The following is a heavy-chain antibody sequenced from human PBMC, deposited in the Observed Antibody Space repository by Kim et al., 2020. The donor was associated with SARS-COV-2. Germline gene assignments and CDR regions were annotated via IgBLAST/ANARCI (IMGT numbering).Heavy chain of an antibody. CDR3: ARGGNSSFLRY. V-gene: IGHV7-4-1*04. Sequence: ASVKVSCKTSGYTFTKSAMNWLRQAPGQVLEWMGWINAETGESMYAQGFTARFVFSLATSVSMAYLQINSLTSHDTAVYYCARGGNSSFLRYWGQRSLVT. J-gene: IGHJ4*02. CDR1: GYTFTKSA. CDR2: INAETGES. D-gene: IGHD1-1*01.